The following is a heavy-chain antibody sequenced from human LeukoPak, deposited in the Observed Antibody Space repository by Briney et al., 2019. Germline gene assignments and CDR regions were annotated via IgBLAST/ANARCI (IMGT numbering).Heavy chain of an antibody. CDR1: GYTFTIYY. CDR3: ARDDSSGYPFDY. D-gene: IGHD3-22*01. CDR2: INPSGGST. V-gene: IGHV1-46*01. J-gene: IGHJ4*02. Sequence: ASVTVSCKASGYTFTIYYMHWVRQAPGQGLEWMGIINPSGGSTSYAQKFQGRVTMTRDTSTSTVYMELSSLRSEDTAVYYCARDDSSGYPFDYWGQGTLVTVSS.